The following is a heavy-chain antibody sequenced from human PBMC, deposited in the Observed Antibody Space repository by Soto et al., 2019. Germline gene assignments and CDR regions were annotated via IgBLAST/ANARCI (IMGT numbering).Heavy chain of an antibody. CDR1: GFTFSSYA. CDR2: ISYDGSNK. V-gene: IGHV3-30-3*01. J-gene: IGHJ5*02. CDR3: ARAGYGSGNNWFDP. Sequence: PGGSLRLSCAASGFTFSSYAMHWVLQAPGKGLEWVAVISYDGSNKYYADSVKGRFTISRDNSKNTLYLQMNSLRAEDTAVYYCARAGYGSGNNWFDPWGQGTLVTVSS. D-gene: IGHD3-10*01.